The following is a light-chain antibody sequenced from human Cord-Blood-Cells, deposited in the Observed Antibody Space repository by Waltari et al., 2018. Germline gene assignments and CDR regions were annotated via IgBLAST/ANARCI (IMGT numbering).Light chain of an antibody. CDR2: AAS. J-gene: IGKJ2*01. V-gene: IGKV1-39*01. CDR3: QQSYSTPMYT. Sequence: DIQMTQSPSSLSASVGDRVTITCRASQSISSYLNWYQQKPGKAPKLLIYAASSLQSGVLSRFSGSGSGTDCTLTISSLQPEDFATYYCQQSYSTPMYTFGQGTKLEIK. CDR1: QSISSY.